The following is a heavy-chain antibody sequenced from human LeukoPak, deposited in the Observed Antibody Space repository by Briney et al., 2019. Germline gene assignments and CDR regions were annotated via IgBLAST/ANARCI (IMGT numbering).Heavy chain of an antibody. J-gene: IGHJ5*02. Sequence: GESLKISCKGSGYSFTSYWIGWVRQMPGKGLEWMGIIYPGDSDTRYSPSFQGQVTISADKSISTAYLQWSSLKASDTAMYYCARVAIAARPYNWFNPWGQGTLVTVSS. V-gene: IGHV5-51*01. D-gene: IGHD6-6*01. CDR2: IYPGDSDT. CDR1: GYSFTSYW. CDR3: ARVAIAARPYNWFNP.